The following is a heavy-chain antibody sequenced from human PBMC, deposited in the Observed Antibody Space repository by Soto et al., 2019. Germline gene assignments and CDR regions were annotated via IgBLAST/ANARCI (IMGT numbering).Heavy chain of an antibody. V-gene: IGHV3-30-3*01. CDR1: GFTFSSYA. CDR3: ARSGSTVTTPDY. Sequence: QVQLVESGGGVVQPGRSLRLSCAASGFTFSSYAMHWVRQAPGKGLEWVAVISYDGSNKYYADSVKGRFTISRDNSKNTLYLQMNSLRAEDTAVYYCARSGSTVTTPDYWGQGPLVTVSS. J-gene: IGHJ4*02. CDR2: ISYDGSNK. D-gene: IGHD4-17*01.